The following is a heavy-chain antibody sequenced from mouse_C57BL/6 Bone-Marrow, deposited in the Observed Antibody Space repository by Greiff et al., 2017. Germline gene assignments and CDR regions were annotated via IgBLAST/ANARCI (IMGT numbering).Heavy chain of an antibody. CDR2: IWSGGST. V-gene: IGHV2-2*01. CDR1: GFSLTSYG. Sequence: VKLVESGPGLVQPSQSLSITCTVSGFSLTSYGVHWVRQSPGKGLEWLGVIWSGGSTDYNAAFISRLSISKDNSKSQVFFKMNSLQADDTAIYYCARNLRRGYWYFDVWGTGTTVTVSS. D-gene: IGHD2-12*01. J-gene: IGHJ1*03. CDR3: ARNLRRGYWYFDV.